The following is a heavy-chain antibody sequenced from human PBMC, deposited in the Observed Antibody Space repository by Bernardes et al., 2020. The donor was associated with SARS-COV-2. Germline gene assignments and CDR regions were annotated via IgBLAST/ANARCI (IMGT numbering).Heavy chain of an antibody. V-gene: IGHV4-34*12. Sequence: SETLSLTCGVSGGSFEGYFWSWIRQSTKKGLEFIGEVIDTGSTNYNPSLKRRVTLSADKSKRQFSLNLSSLTAADNGLYYCARRRIGVTVWFDAWGQGILVTVSS. J-gene: IGHJ5*02. CDR2: VIDTGST. D-gene: IGHD6-19*01. CDR1: GGSFEGYF. CDR3: ARRRIGVTVWFDA.